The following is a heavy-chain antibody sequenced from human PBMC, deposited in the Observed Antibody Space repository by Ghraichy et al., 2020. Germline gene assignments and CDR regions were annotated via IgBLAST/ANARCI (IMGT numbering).Heavy chain of an antibody. D-gene: IGHD1-26*01. Sequence: SETLSLTCTVSGGSISSSSYYWGWIRQPPGKGLEWIGSIYYSGSTYYNPSLKSRVTISVDTSKNQFSLKLSSVTAADTAVYYCARIVVGATVLVDYWGQGTLVTVSS. CDR2: IYYSGST. CDR3: ARIVVGATVLVDY. CDR1: GGSISSSSYY. V-gene: IGHV4-39*01. J-gene: IGHJ4*02.